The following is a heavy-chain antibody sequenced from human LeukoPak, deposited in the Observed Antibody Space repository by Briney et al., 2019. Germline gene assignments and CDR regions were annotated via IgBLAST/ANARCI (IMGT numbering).Heavy chain of an antibody. CDR1: GGSITGSSYY. Sequence: SETLSLTCTVSGGSITGSSYYWSWIRQPPGKGLEWIGEINHSGSTNYNPSLKSRVTISVDTSKNQFSLELSSVTAADTAVYYCARGFGIVVVITSFDYWGQGTLVTVSS. J-gene: IGHJ4*02. V-gene: IGHV4-39*07. CDR3: ARGFGIVVVITSFDY. CDR2: INHSGST. D-gene: IGHD3-22*01.